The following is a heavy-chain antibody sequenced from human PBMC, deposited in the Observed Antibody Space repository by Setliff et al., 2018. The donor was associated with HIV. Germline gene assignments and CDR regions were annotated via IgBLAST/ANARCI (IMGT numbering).Heavy chain of an antibody. Sequence: GGSLRLSCAASGFTFSYYAMHWVRQGPGKGLEWVAVISYDGSNSYYADSVRGRFTISRDNSKNTLSLQMNSLRPDDTALYYCVKGGYCTSSGCSNLNWFDPWGQGILVTVSS. CDR3: VKGGYCTSSGCSNLNWFDP. V-gene: IGHV3-30*01. D-gene: IGHD2-2*01. J-gene: IGHJ5*02. CDR1: GFTFSYYA. CDR2: ISYDGSNS.